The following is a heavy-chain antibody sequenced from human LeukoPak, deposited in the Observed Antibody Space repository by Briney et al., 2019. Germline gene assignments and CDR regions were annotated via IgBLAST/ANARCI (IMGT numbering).Heavy chain of an antibody. CDR2: VSGSGGHT. D-gene: IGHD3-16*01. CDR3: AKDAALYPFFFDY. J-gene: IGHJ4*02. V-gene: IGHV3-23*01. CDR1: GFTFSSYA. Sequence: GGSLRLSCAASGFTFSSYAMTWVRQAPGKGLEWVSAVSGSGGHTYYADSVKGRFTISGDNSKNTLYLQMDTLRAEDTAVYYCAKDAALYPFFFDYWGQGTLVTVSS.